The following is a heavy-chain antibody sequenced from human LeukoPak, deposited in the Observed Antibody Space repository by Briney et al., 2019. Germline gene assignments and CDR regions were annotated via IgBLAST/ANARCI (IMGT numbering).Heavy chain of an antibody. Sequence: GGSLRLSCAASGFTFSSYSMNWVRQAPGKGLEWVSSISSSSSYIYYADSVKGRFTISRDNAKNSLYLQMNSLRAEDTAVYYCARAYSGRYGLGYYYMDVWGKGTTVTISS. D-gene: IGHD1-26*01. V-gene: IGHV3-21*01. J-gene: IGHJ6*03. CDR3: ARAYSGRYGLGYYYMDV. CDR1: GFTFSSYS. CDR2: ISSSSSYI.